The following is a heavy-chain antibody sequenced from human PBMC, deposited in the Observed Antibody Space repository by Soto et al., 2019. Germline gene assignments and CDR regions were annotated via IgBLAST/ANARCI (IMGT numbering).Heavy chain of an antibody. Sequence: GWSLRLSCVGSGFTFSSYGMHWVRQAPGKGLECVAVISDTGSSHYYAASVEGRFTISRENSKNTLSLHMDRLRVEDTAVYYCAKDRGGDCPDNSCYFGADYWGQGTPVTVSS. J-gene: IGHJ4*02. CDR2: ISDTGSSH. D-gene: IGHD2-2*01. CDR1: GFTFSSYG. V-gene: IGHV3-30*18. CDR3: AKDRGGDCPDNSCYFGADY.